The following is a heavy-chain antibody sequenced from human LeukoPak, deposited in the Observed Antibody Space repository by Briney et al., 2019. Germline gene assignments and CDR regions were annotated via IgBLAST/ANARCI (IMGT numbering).Heavy chain of an antibody. Sequence: GRSLRLSCAASGFTFDKNAMHWVRQVPGKGLEWVSGISWNSGHIGYADSVKGRFTISRDNAKNSLYLQMNSLSVEDTALYYCVKDISATNSYYGMDVWGQGTTVTVSS. J-gene: IGHJ6*02. V-gene: IGHV3-9*01. CDR2: ISWNSGHI. CDR1: GFTFDKNA. CDR3: VKDISATNSYYGMDV.